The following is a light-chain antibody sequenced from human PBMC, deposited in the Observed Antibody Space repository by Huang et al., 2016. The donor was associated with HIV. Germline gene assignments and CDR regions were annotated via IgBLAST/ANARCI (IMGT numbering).Light chain of an antibody. J-gene: IGKJ2*01. CDR1: QSVSSN. Sequence: EIVMTQSPATLSVSPGERATLSCRASQSVSSNLAWYQQKPGQAPRLLIYGASNRATGVPARCSGSGSGTEFTLTISSLQSEDFAVYYCQQYNNWPYTFGQGTKLEIK. V-gene: IGKV3-15*01. CDR2: GAS. CDR3: QQYNNWPYT.